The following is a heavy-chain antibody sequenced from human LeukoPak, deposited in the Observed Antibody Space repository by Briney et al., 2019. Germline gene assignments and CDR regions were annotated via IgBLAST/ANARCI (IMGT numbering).Heavy chain of an antibody. CDR3: ARGGAYFVGGDFDWYFDL. CDR2: INWNGGRT. V-gene: IGHV3-20*01. CDR1: GFSFDDYG. J-gene: IGHJ2*01. Sequence: SGGSLRLSCAASGFSFDDYGMSWVRQAPGKGLEWVSGINWNGGRTDYADSVKGRFTISRDNAKNFLYLQMNSLRDEDTALYHCARGGAYFVGGDFDWYFDLWGRGTLVTVSS. D-gene: IGHD4-17*01.